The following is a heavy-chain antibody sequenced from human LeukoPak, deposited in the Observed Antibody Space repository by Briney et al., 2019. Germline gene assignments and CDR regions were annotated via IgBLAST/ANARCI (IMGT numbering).Heavy chain of an antibody. CDR3: ARERSSCSSTSCYNREFDY. Sequence: SETLSLTCTVSGGSISSGSYYWSWIRQPAGKGLEWIGRIYTSGSTNYNPSLKSRVTISVDTSKNQFSLKLSSVTAADTAVYYCARERSSCSSTSCYNREFDYWGQGTLVTVSS. V-gene: IGHV4-61*02. CDR2: IYTSGST. J-gene: IGHJ4*02. CDR1: GGSISSGSYY. D-gene: IGHD2-2*02.